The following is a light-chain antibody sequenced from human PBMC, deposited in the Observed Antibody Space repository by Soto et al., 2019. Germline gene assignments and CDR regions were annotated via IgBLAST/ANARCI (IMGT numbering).Light chain of an antibody. CDR2: AAS. CDR1: QSITTY. J-gene: IGKJ1*01. V-gene: IGKV1-39*01. CDR3: QQNYNLPPWT. Sequence: DIQMTQSPSSLSASVGDRVTITCRASQSITTYLNWYRQKPGKAPKLLIYAASSLQSGVPSRFSGSGSGTDFTLTINSLQPEDFATYYCQQNYNLPPWTFGQGTKVDIK.